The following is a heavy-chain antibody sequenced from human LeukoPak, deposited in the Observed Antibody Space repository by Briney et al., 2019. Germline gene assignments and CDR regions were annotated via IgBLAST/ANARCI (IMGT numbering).Heavy chain of an antibody. Sequence: KFQGRVTITRDTSASTAYMELSSLRSEDTAVYYCARSVKAGGFFYAFDIWGQGTMVTVSS. V-gene: IGHV1-3*01. J-gene: IGHJ3*02. D-gene: IGHD3-3*01. CDR3: ARSVKAGGFFYAFDI.